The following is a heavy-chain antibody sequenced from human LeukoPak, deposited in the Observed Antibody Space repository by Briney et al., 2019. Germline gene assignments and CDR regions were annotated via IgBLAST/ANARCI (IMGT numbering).Heavy chain of an antibody. D-gene: IGHD3-10*01. V-gene: IGHV4-31*03. J-gene: IGHJ4*02. CDR1: ADSLSSGGHY. CDR2: SHHSGRS. Sequence: KAAETLTLTCTVSADSLSSGGHYWAWIPQVPGKGRESIGFSHHSGRSRHNPSLKDRVAISLDPSRKQFALKLSSVTAADTAMYYCARGGNRFGGFYFDYWGQGIQVIVSS. CDR3: ARGGNRFGGFYFDY.